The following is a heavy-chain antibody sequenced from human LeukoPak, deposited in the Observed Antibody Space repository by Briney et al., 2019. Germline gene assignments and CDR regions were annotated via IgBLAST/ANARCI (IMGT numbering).Heavy chain of an antibody. D-gene: IGHD1-1*01. V-gene: IGHV3-30*18. CDR2: IAYDGNNT. J-gene: IGHJ6*04. CDR1: GFSFSDYG. CDR3: AKTGMLRRVGYLDV. Sequence: GGSLRLSCVASGFSFSDYGIQWVRQAPGKGLEWVAVIAYDGNNTYYGDSVRGRFTISRDNSKKMVYLEMNSLRAVDTAVYYCAKTGMLRRVGYLDVWGKGTAVIVSS.